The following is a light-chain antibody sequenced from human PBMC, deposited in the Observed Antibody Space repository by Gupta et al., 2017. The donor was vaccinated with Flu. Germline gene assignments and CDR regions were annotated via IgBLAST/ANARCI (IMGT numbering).Light chain of an antibody. Sequence: DIVMPPPPLPLAVTSGEPSSISCRSSQSLLYSSRYNYVNWYQQKPGQSPQLLIHLASNRASGVPDRCSGRGSGKDLTLKISRVEAEDVGVYYCKQTHNTSGTFGQGTKVEIK. CDR1: QSLLYSSRYNY. CDR3: KQTHNTSGT. J-gene: IGKJ1*01. V-gene: IGKV2-28*01. CDR2: LAS.